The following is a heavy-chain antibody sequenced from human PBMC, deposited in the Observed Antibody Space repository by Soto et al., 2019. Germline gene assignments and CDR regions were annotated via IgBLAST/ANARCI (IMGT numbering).Heavy chain of an antibody. Sequence: ASVKVSCKASGYTFTGYYMHWVRQAPGQGLEWMGWINPNSGGTNYAQKFQGWVTMTRDTSISTAYMELSRLRSGDTAVYYCARDAERSQYGSGSYYNSPPLVHDYYYMDVWGKGTTVTVSS. J-gene: IGHJ6*03. V-gene: IGHV1-2*04. CDR2: INPNSGGT. CDR3: ARDAERSQYGSGSYYNSPPLVHDYYYMDV. D-gene: IGHD3-10*01. CDR1: GYTFTGYY.